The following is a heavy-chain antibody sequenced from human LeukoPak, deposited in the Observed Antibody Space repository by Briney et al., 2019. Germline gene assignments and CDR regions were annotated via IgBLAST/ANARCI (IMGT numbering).Heavy chain of an antibody. V-gene: IGHV3-23*01. D-gene: IGHD2-2*01. CDR3: ARDFPTYCSSTSCYSIDY. CDR1: GFTFSSYA. CDR2: ISGSGGST. Sequence: GGSLRLSCAASGFTFSSYAMSRVRQAPGKGLEWVSAISGSGGSTYYADSVKGRFTISRDNSKNTLYLQMNSLRAEDTAVYYCARDFPTYCSSTSCYSIDYWGQGTLVTVSS. J-gene: IGHJ4*02.